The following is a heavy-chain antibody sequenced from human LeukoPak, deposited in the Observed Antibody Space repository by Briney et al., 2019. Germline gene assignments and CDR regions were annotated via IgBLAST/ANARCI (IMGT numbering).Heavy chain of an antibody. CDR2: IYYSGST. J-gene: IGHJ3*02. CDR1: GGSISSSSYY. D-gene: IGHD6-13*01. V-gene: IGHV4-39*01. CDR3: ARQGGIAAALVSQAFDI. Sequence: SETLSLTCTVSGGSISSSSYYWGWIRQPPGKGLEWIGSIYYSGSTYYNPSLKSRVIISVDTSKNQFSLKLSSVTAADTAVYYCARQGGIAAALVSQAFDIWGQGTMVTVSS.